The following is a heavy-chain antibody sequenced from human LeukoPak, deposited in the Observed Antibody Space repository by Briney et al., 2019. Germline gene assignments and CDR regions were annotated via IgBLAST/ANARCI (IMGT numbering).Heavy chain of an antibody. CDR2: INWSGVST. J-gene: IGHJ6*03. CDR3: ASQYIEVNYYYHMDV. CDR1: GLTFSSYA. V-gene: IGHV3-23*01. D-gene: IGHD5-18*01. Sequence: GGSLRLSCAASGLTFSSYAMAWVRQAPGKGLEWVSTINWSGVSTYYGDSVKGRFTISRDNSKNTLYLQMDSLRVEDTAVYYCASQYIEVNYYYHMDVWGTGTTVIVSS.